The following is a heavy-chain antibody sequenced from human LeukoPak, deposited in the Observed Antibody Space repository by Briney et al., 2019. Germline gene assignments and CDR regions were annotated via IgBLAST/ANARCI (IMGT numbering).Heavy chain of an antibody. D-gene: IGHD3-16*01. CDR2: IYYSGST. V-gene: IGHV4-31*03. J-gene: IGHJ4*02. CDR3: TRGAGWLIDY. CDR1: GGSISSGGYY. Sequence: PSETLSLTCTVSGGSISSGGYYWSWIRQHPGKGMEWIGYIYYSGSTYYNPSLKSRVTISVDTSKNHFSLKLNSVTTADTAVYYCTRGAGWLIDYWGQGILVTVSS.